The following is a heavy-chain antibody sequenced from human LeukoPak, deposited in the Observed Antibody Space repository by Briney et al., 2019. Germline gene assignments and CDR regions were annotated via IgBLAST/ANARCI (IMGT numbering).Heavy chain of an antibody. CDR1: GFSFSDAW. Sequence: PGGSLRLSCAGSGFSFSDAWFNWVRQTPEKGLEWVARIKRQTEGWAKDYAAPVKGRFTISRDDSKNTVYLQMNNLEMEDTAVYFCSRNADHDWWGQGTLVTVSS. CDR3: SRNADHDW. D-gene: IGHD1-14*01. J-gene: IGHJ4*02. V-gene: IGHV3-15*01. CDR2: IKRQTEGWAK.